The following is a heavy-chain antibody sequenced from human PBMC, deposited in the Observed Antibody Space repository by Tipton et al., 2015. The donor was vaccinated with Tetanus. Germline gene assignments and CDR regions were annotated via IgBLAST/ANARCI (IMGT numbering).Heavy chain of an antibody. J-gene: IGHJ4*02. CDR3: ARLSANSYGYPQFDY. CDR2: LNSDGSST. V-gene: IGHV3-74*01. D-gene: IGHD5-18*01. Sequence: SLRLSCAASGFTFSSYWMHWVRQAPGKGLVWVSRLNSDGSSTSYADSVKGRFTISRDNAKNTLSPQMNSLRAEDTAVYYCARLSANSYGYPQFDYWGQGTLVTVSS. CDR1: GFTFSSYW.